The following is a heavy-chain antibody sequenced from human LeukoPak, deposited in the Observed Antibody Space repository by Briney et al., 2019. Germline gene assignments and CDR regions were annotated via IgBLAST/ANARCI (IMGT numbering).Heavy chain of an antibody. CDR2: INTNTGNP. V-gene: IGHV7-4-1*02. CDR3: ARDRRHIYSSGWLVDL. CDR1: GYTFTTYT. J-gene: IGHJ4*02. Sequence: ASVKVSCKASGYTFTTYTMNWVRQAPGQGLEWMGWINTNTGNPTYAQGFTGRFVFSLDTSVSTAYLQVSSLKAEDTAVYYCARDRRHIYSSGWLVDLWGQGTLVTISS. D-gene: IGHD6-19*01.